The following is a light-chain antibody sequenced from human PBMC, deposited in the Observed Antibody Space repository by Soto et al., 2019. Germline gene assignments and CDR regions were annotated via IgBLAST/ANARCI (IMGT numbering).Light chain of an antibody. CDR3: QQYNKWPPEYT. J-gene: IGKJ2*01. V-gene: IGKV3-15*01. CDR2: GAS. Sequence: EIVMTQSPATLSVSPGERATLSCRASQSISSDLAWYQKKPGQAPRLLIYGASTRATDIPARISGSGSGTDLTLTISSLQSEDFAVYYCQQYNKWPPEYTFGQGTKMEIK. CDR1: QSISSD.